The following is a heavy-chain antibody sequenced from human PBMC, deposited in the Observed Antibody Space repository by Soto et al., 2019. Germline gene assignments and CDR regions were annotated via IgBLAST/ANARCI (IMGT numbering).Heavy chain of an antibody. CDR3: ASEIDATTATSLDY. CDR1: GYTFSNCA. D-gene: IGHD4-17*01. V-gene: IGHV1-3*01. Sequence: ASVKVSCKASGYTFSNCAMHWVRQAPGQGLEWMGWINAGDGDTKYSQKFQDRVTITRDTSASTAYMELSSLRFEDTAVYYCASEIDATTATSLDYWGQGTLVTVSS. J-gene: IGHJ4*02. CDR2: INAGDGDT.